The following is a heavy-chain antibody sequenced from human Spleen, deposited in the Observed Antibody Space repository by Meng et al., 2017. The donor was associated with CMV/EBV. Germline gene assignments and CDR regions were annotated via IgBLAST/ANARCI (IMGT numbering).Heavy chain of an antibody. J-gene: IGHJ4*02. CDR1: GFTFTSYW. CDR2: INQDGSEK. V-gene: IGHV3-7*01. CDR3: ARRILYFDY. D-gene: IGHD2-15*01. Sequence: GGSLRLSCAASGFTFTSYWMTWVRQAPGKGLGWVANINQDGSEKDYVDSVKGRFIISRDNGKNSLSLQMNSLRAEDTAVYYCARRILYFDYWGQGSLVTVSS.